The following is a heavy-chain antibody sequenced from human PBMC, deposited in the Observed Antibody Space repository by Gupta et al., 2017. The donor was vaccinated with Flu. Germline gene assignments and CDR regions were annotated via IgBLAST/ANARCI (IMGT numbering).Heavy chain of an antibody. V-gene: IGHV4-39*01. J-gene: IGHJ5*02. Sequence: SIKWNDWYWGWVRQPPGKGLEWVLSLDYNGRTYKNPSLNSRVTMSVDPAKKQFSLKLTGVTAADTGVYYCASSGSYDVFDTWGQGTRVTVSS. CDR3: ASSGSYDVFDT. CDR1: SIKWNDWY. D-gene: IGHD3-10*01. CDR2: LDYNGRT.